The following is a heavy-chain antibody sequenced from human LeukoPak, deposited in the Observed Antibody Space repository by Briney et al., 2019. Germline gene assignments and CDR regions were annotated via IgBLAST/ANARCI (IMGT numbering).Heavy chain of an antibody. J-gene: IGHJ6*03. V-gene: IGHV4-4*07. CDR2: FYVGVGP. Sequence: SETLSLTCSVSGGSMYSNYWSWIRQTAGKGREWIGRFYVGVGPNYNPSFKSRVTMSVDTSKNQLVLKLSAVTAADTAVYYCARMRPYDSTGYSPGHYMDVWGKGTTVTVYS. CDR3: ARMRPYDSTGYSPGHYMDV. D-gene: IGHD3-22*01. CDR1: GGSMYSNY.